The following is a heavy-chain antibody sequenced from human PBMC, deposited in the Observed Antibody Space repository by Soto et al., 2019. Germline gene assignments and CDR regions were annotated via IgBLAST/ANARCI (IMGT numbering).Heavy chain of an antibody. CDR1: GDSISSDKYY. D-gene: IGHD3-3*01. V-gene: IGHV4-39*01. CDR2: IYSSGST. Sequence: SETLSLTCNVSGDSISSDKYYWGWIRQPGKGLEWIGRIYSSGSTYFNPSLESRVTISVDTSKNQFSLKVHSVTATDTGVDYCGRHKKGSGYYAGINYGMDVWGQGTTVT. CDR3: GRHKKGSGYYAGINYGMDV. J-gene: IGHJ6*02.